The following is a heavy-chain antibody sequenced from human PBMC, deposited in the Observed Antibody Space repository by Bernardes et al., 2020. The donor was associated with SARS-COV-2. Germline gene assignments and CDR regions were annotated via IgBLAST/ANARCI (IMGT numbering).Heavy chain of an antibody. CDR3: TRGYYYDSSGYAPPDY. J-gene: IGHJ4*02. Sequence: SETLSLTCTVSGGSIRSSSYYWDWIRQPPGKGLEWIGSMSYSGSTYYNPSLKSRVTISVDTSKNQFSLKLSSVTAADTAVYYCTRGYYYDSSGYAPPDYWGQGTLVTVSS. V-gene: IGHV4-39*01. CDR2: MSYSGST. D-gene: IGHD3-22*01. CDR1: GGSIRSSSYY.